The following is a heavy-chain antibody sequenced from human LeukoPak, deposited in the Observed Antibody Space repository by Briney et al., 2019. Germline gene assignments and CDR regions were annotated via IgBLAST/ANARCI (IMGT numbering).Heavy chain of an antibody. CDR3: AGVVRYYYDSSGYPDY. V-gene: IGHV3-21*01. D-gene: IGHD3-22*01. CDR2: ISSSSSYI. CDR1: GFTGSSNY. J-gene: IGHJ4*02. Sequence: GGSLRLSCAASGFTGSSNYMSWVRQAPGKGLEWVSSISSSSSYIYYADSVKGRFTISRDNAKNSLYLQMNSLRAEDTAVYYCAGVVRYYYDSSGYPDYWGQGTLVTVSS.